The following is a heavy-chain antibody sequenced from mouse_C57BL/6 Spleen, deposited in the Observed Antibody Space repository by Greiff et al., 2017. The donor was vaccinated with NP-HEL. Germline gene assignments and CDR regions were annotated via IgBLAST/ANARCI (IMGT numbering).Heavy chain of an antibody. CDR2: SRNKANDYTT. CDR3: ARDGGDEGFAY. Sequence: EVKVVESGGGLVQSGRSLRLSCATSGFTFSDFYMEWVRQAPGKRLEWIAASRNKANDYTTEYSASVKGRFIVSRDTSQSILYLQMNALRAEDTAIYYCARDGGDEGFAYWGQGTLVTVSA. CDR1: GFTFSDFY. D-gene: IGHD3-3*01. J-gene: IGHJ3*01. V-gene: IGHV7-1*01.